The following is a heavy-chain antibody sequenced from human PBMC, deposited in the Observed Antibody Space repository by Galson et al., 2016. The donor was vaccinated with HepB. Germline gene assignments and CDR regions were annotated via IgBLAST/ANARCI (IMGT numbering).Heavy chain of an antibody. CDR3: ASNGVCYYGMDV. CDR1: GFTFSSYS. V-gene: IGHV3-21*01. J-gene: IGHJ6*02. D-gene: IGHD2-8*01. Sequence: SLRLSCAASGFTFSSYSMNWVRQAPGKGLEWVSSISSSSSYIYYADSVKGRFTISRDNAKNSLYLQINSLRAEDTAVYYCASNGVCYYGMDVWGHGTTVTVSS. CDR2: ISSSSSYI.